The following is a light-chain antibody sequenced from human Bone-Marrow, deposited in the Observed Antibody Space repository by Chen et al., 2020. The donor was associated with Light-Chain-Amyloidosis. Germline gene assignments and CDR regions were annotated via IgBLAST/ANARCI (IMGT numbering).Light chain of an antibody. Sequence: SYELTQPPSVSVSPGQTARITCSGDDLPTKYAYWYQQKPGQAPVLGIHRDTERPSGISERFSGSSSGTTATLTISGFQAEDETDYHCQSADSSGTYDVIFGGGTKLTVL. CDR3: QSADSSGTYDVI. J-gene: IGLJ2*01. CDR1: DLPTKY. V-gene: IGLV3-25*03. CDR2: RDT.